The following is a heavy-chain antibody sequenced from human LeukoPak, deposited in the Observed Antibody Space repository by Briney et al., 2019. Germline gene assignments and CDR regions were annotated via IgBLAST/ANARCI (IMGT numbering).Heavy chain of an antibody. CDR1: GFTFDDYA. Sequence: GGSLRLSCAASGFTFDDYAMHWVRQTPGKGLEWVSGISWNSGSIGYADSVKGRFTISRDNAKNSLYLQMNSLRAEDTALYYCAKDIRMVRGPGGMDVWGQGTTVTVSS. V-gene: IGHV3-9*01. D-gene: IGHD3-10*01. CDR3: AKDIRMVRGPGGMDV. J-gene: IGHJ6*02. CDR2: ISWNSGSI.